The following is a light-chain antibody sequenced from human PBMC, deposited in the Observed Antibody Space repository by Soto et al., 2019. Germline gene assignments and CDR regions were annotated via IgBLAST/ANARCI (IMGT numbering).Light chain of an antibody. J-gene: IGKJ1*01. CDR2: LCS. CDR1: QSLLNSNGYNC. CDR3: MQSLQTRLT. Sequence: DIVMTQSPLSLPVTPGESASISCRSSQSLLNSNGYNCLEWYLQKPGQSPQLLIYLCSNRAYGVPGRFSGSGSGTDFTLKISRVEAEDVGVSFCMQSLQTRLTFGRGTKVEIK. V-gene: IGKV2-28*01.